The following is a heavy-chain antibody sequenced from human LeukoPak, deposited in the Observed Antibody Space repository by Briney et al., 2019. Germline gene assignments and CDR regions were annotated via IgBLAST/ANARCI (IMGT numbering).Heavy chain of an antibody. Sequence: PGGSLRLSGAASGFTVSSKYMSWVRQAPGKGLEWVSLIYSNTSTYYADSVKGRFAISRDNSKNTVFLQMNSLRVEDTAVYYCARDGRGPADYWGQGTLVTVSS. J-gene: IGHJ4*02. D-gene: IGHD3-16*01. CDR3: ARDGRGPADY. V-gene: IGHV3-53*01. CDR1: GFTVSSKY. CDR2: IYSNTST.